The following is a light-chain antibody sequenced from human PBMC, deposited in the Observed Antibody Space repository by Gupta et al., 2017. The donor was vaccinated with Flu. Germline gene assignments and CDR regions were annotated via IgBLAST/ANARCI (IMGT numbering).Light chain of an antibody. CDR1: SSNIGSNP. J-gene: IGLJ1*01. CDR2: GNS. V-gene: IGLV1-44*01. CDR3: AAWDDSLNGNYV. Sequence: QSVLAQPPSASETPGQRFTISCSGCSSNIGSNPVNWYQQVPGTAPKLLIYGNSQRPSGVPDRFSGSKSGTSAALAISGLQSEDEADYYCAAWDDSLNGNYVFGTGTKVTVL.